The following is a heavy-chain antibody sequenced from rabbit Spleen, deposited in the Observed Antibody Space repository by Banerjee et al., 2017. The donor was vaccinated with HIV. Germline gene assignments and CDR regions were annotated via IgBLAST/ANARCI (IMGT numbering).Heavy chain of an antibody. CDR1: GVSFSDKDV. D-gene: IGHD8-1*01. Sequence: QEQLVESGGGLVKPEGSLTLTCKASGVSFSDKDVMCWVRQAPGKGLEWIACINIVTGKSVYASWAKGRFIMSRTSSTKVTLQMTSLTAADTATYFCARDTGSSFSSYGMDLWGPGTLVTVS. J-gene: IGHJ6*01. CDR3: ARDTGSSFSSYGMDL. V-gene: IGHV1S45*01. CDR2: INIVTGKS.